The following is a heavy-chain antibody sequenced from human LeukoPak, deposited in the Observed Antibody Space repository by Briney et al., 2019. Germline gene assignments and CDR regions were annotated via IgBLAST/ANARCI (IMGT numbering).Heavy chain of an antibody. D-gene: IGHD3-3*01. Sequence: PGGSLRLSCAASGFTFSSYSMNWVRQAPGKGLEWVSYISSSSSYIYYADSVKGRFTISRDNAKNSLYLQMNSLRAEDTAVYYCATAYDFLYYFDYWGQGTLVTVSS. CDR1: GFTFSSYS. CDR2: ISSSSSYI. V-gene: IGHV3-21*01. J-gene: IGHJ4*02. CDR3: ATAYDFLYYFDY.